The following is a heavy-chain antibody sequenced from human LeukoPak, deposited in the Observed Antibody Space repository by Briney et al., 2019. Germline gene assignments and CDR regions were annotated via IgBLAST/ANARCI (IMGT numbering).Heavy chain of an antibody. V-gene: IGHV1-69*02. CDR2: TIPILGIA. CDR3: AGAVAGRISYFQH. D-gene: IGHD6-19*01. J-gene: IGHJ1*01. CDR1: GGTFSSYT. Sequence: SSVKVSCKASGGTFSSYTISWVRQAPGQGLEWMGRTIPILGIANYAQKFQGRVTITADKSTSTAYMELSSLRSEDTAVYYCAGAVAGRISYFQHWGQGTLVTVSS.